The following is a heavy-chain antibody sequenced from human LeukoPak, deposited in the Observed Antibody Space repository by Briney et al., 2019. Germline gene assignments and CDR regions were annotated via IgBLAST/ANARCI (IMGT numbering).Heavy chain of an antibody. CDR2: ISVYNGNT. J-gene: IGHJ5*02. V-gene: IGHV1-18*01. CDR3: ARALYSSAYNWFDP. CDR1: GYTVTSYS. Sequence: GASVKVSCKASGYTVTSYSISWVRQAPGQGLEWMGWISVYNGNTNYAQKLQGRVTMTTDTSTSTAYMELRSLRSDDTAVYYCARALYSSAYNWFDPWGQGPLVTVSS. D-gene: IGHD6-25*01.